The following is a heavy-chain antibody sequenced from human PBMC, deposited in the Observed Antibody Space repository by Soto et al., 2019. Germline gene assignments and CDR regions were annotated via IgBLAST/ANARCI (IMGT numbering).Heavy chain of an antibody. Sequence: SLRLSCTPSVFTFSNYGIHCVLQSPVKGLEWVAVISYDGSNKYYADSVKGRFTISRDNSKNTLYLQMNSLRAEDTAVYYCATSTVTKIYYYYGMEVWGQGTTVTVSS. CDR2: ISYDGSNK. D-gene: IGHD4-17*01. CDR3: ATSTVTKIYYYYGMEV. CDR1: VFTFSNYG. J-gene: IGHJ6*02. V-gene: IGHV3-30*03.